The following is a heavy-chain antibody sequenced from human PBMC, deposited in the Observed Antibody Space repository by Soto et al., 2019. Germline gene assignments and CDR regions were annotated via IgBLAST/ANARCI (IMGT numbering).Heavy chain of an antibody. D-gene: IGHD5-12*01. Sequence: SETLSLTCTVSGGSISSGGYYWSWIRQHPGKGLEWIGYIYYSGSTYYNPSLKSRVTISVDTSKNQFSLKLSSVTAADTAVYYCAREKRGYSGYDPDHYYGMDVWGQGTTVTVSS. CDR2: IYYSGST. CDR3: AREKRGYSGYDPDHYYGMDV. CDR1: GGSISSGGYY. J-gene: IGHJ6*02. V-gene: IGHV4-31*03.